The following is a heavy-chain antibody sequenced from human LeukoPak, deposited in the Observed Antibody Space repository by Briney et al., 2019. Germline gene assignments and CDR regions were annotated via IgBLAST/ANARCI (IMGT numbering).Heavy chain of an antibody. V-gene: IGHV3-53*01. CDR3: ARGIAAAGHRFVDY. Sequence: GGSLRLSCIVSGFTVSRNYMSWVRQAPGKGLEWVSIIYTGGSVSYADSVKGRFTISRDSSKNTLYLQMNSLRAEDTAVYYCARGIAAAGHRFVDYWGQGTLVTVSS. CDR2: IYTGGSV. J-gene: IGHJ4*02. D-gene: IGHD6-13*01. CDR1: GFTVSRNY.